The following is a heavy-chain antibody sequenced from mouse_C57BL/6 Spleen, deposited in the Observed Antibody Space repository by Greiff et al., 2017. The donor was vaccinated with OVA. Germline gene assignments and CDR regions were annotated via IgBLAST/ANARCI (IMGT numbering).Heavy chain of an antibody. D-gene: IGHD2-3*01. CDR1: GYTFTSYW. CDR2: IDPSDSYT. J-gene: IGHJ3*01. Sequence: VQLQQPGAELVRPGTSVKLSCKASGYTFTSYWMHWVKQRPGQGLEWIGVIDPSDSYTNYNQKFKGKATLTVDTSSSTAYMQLSSLTSEDSAVYYCARRDDGYSWFAYWGQGTLVTVSA. V-gene: IGHV1-59*01. CDR3: ARRDDGYSWFAY.